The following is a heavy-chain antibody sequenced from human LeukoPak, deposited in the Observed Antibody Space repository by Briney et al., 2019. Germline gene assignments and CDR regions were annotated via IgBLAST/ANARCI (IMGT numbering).Heavy chain of an antibody. V-gene: IGHV4-39*07. J-gene: IGHJ4*02. D-gene: IGHD3-10*01. CDR1: GGSISSSSYY. Sequence: SETLSLTCTVSGGSISSSSYYWGWIRQPPGKGLEWIGTIYYSGSTYYNPSLQSRVTISLDTSKNQFSLNLNSVTAADTAVYFCARGDGGSGTYYPLDYWGQGTLVTVSS. CDR3: ARGDGGSGTYYPLDY. CDR2: IYYSGST.